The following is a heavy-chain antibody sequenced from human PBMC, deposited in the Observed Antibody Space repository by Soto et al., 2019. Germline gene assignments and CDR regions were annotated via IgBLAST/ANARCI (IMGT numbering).Heavy chain of an antibody. CDR1: GFTVSYFG. CDR2: ISGSGGST. Sequence: GGSLRLSCAASGFTVSYFGLHWVRQAPGKGLEWVSAISGSGGSTYYADSVKGRFTISRDNSKNTLYLQMNSLRAEDTAVYYCAKGLDPNYYDRMYCFDYWGQGTLVTVSS. D-gene: IGHD3-22*01. V-gene: IGHV3-23*01. CDR3: AKGLDPNYYDRMYCFDY. J-gene: IGHJ4*02.